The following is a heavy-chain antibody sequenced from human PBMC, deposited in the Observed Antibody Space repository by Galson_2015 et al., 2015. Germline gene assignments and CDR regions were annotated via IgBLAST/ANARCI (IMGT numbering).Heavy chain of an antibody. D-gene: IGHD4-17*01. CDR3: ARDGTVKYNWFDP. CDR1: GFTFSSYD. J-gene: IGHJ5*02. Sequence: SLRLSCAASGFTFSSYDMNWVRQAPGKGLEWVSSISSSYIYYADSVKGRFTISRDNAKNSLYLQMNSLRAEDTAVYYCARDGTVKYNWFDPWGQGTLVTVSP. V-gene: IGHV3-21*01. CDR2: ISSSYI.